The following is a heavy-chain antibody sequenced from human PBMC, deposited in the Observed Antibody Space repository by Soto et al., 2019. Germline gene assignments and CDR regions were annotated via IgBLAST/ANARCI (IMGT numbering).Heavy chain of an antibody. V-gene: IGHV4-39*01. Sequence: ASETLSLTCTVSGGSISSSSYYWGWIRQPPGKGLEWIGSIYYSGSTYYNPSLKSRVTISVDTSKNQFSLKLSSVTAADTAVYYCASGGYSYGYYSDYWGQGTLVTVSS. D-gene: IGHD5-18*01. CDR3: ASGGYSYGYYSDY. CDR2: IYYSGST. J-gene: IGHJ4*02. CDR1: GGSISSSSYY.